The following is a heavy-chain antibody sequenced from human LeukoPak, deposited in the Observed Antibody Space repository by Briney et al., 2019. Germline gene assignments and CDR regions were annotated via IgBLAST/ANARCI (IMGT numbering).Heavy chain of an antibody. D-gene: IGHD3-9*01. V-gene: IGHV1-24*01. CDR2: FDPGSGEI. Sequence: ASVTVSGKVSGYSITELSTHWVRQGPGKGLEWMGGFDPGSGEIIYEQKFQDRVTMTEDTSTDTAYMELSSLRSEDTALYYCATGTHYDLLPFWGQGTLVTVSS. CDR3: ATGTHYDLLPF. J-gene: IGHJ4*02. CDR1: GYSITELS.